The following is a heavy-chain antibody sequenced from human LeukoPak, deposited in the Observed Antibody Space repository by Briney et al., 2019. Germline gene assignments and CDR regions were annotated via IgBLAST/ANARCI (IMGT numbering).Heavy chain of an antibody. Sequence: AETLSLTCSVSGGSMFSYYWNWIRQSPGKGLEWIGFVYSNGMTTYNPSLRRRGTISIATSRNQFSLRLTSVTAADTATYYCTRRAYYDSSGYNPTAGYFDLWGRGTLVTVSS. CDR3: TRRAYYDSSGYNPTAGYFDL. D-gene: IGHD3-22*01. V-gene: IGHV4-4*08. J-gene: IGHJ2*01. CDR2: VYSNGMT. CDR1: GGSMFSYY.